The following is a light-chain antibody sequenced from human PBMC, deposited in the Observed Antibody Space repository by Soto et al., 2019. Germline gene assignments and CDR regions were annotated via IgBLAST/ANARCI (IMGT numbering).Light chain of an antibody. CDR1: SSDIGGHIS. CDR2: DVS. J-gene: IGLJ1*01. CDR3: CSSAGAFYV. V-gene: IGLV2-11*01. Sequence: QSALTQPRSVSGSPGQSVTISCTGTSSDIGGHISVSWFQQDAGKAPKLMIYDVSKRPSGVPDRFSGSKSGNTASLTISGLQAEDEADYYCCSSAGAFYVFGTGTKLTVL.